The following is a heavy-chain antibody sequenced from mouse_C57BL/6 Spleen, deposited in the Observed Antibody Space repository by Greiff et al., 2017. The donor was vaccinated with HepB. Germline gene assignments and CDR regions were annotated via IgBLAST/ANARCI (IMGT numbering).Heavy chain of an antibody. CDR3: ARDGLLRPDY. V-gene: IGHV1-53*01. Sequence: QVQLQQSGTELVKPGASVKLSCKASGSTFTSYWMHWVKQRPGQGLEWIGNINPSNGGTNYNEKFKSKATLTVDTSSSTAYMQLSSLTSEDSAVYYGARDGLLRPDYWGQGTTLTVSS. CDR2: INPSNGGT. CDR1: GSTFTSYW. D-gene: IGHD1-2*01. J-gene: IGHJ2*01.